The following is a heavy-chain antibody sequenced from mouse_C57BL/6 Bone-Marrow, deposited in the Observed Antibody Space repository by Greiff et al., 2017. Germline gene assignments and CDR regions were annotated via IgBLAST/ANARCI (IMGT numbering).Heavy chain of an antibody. V-gene: IGHV2-2*01. CDR2: IWSGGST. CDR3: AGTMITTRGYYAMDY. D-gene: IGHD2-4*01. CDR1: GFSLTSYG. Sequence: VQLVESGPGLVQPSQSLSITCTVSGFSLTSYGVHWVRQSPGKGLEWLGVIWSGGSTDYNAAFISRLSISKDNSKSQVFFKMNSLQADDTAIYYCAGTMITTRGYYAMDYWGQGTSVTVSS. J-gene: IGHJ4*01.